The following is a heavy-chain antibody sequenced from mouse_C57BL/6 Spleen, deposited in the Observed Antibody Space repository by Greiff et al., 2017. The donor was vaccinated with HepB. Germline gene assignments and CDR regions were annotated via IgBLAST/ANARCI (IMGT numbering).Heavy chain of an antibody. CDR1: GYTFTSYW. Sequence: VQLQQPGAELVKPGASVKMSCKASGYTFTSYWITWVKQRPGQGLEWIGDIYPGSGSTNYNEKFKSKATLTVDTSSSTAYMQLSSLTSEDSAVYYCARDYDGYFNFDYWGQGTTLTVSS. CDR2: IYPGSGST. J-gene: IGHJ2*01. V-gene: IGHV1-55*01. CDR3: ARDYDGYFNFDY. D-gene: IGHD2-3*01.